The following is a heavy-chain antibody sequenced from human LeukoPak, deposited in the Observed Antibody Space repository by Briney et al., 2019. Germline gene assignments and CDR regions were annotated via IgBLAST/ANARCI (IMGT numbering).Heavy chain of an antibody. J-gene: IGHJ4*02. CDR1: GGSFSGYY. CDR3: ARGRDSSWLPFDY. D-gene: IGHD6-13*01. V-gene: IGHV4-34*01. Sequence: PSETLSLTCAVYGGSFSGYYWSWIRQPPGKGLEWIGEINHSGSTNYNPSLKSRVTISVDTSQNQFSLKLSSVTAADTAVYYCARGRDSSWLPFDYWGQGTLVTVSS. CDR2: INHSGST.